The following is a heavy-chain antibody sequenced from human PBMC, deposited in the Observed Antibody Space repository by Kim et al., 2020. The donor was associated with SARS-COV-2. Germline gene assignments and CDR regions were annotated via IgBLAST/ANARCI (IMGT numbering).Heavy chain of an antibody. CDR1: GFTVSNNY. J-gene: IGHJ4*02. Sequence: GGSLRLSCAASGFTVSNNYINWVRQAPGKGLEWVAVIYRGGQTYYTDSVKGRFTVSRDSSKNALFLQMNSLRAEDTATYYCARRSSSNWSHDYWSQGTLV. CDR3: ARRSSSNWSHDY. V-gene: IGHV3-53*01. CDR2: IYRGGQT. D-gene: IGHD2-2*01.